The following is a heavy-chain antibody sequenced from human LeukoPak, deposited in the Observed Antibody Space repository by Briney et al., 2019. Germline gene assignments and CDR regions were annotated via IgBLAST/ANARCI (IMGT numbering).Heavy chain of an antibody. V-gene: IGHV3-23*01. CDR2: IHYNGGYT. CDR3: TRLAVATPGVDP. Sequence: GGSLTLSCAASGFAFNIYTMNWVRQAPGKGLDGVAIIHYNGGYTYSADSVKGRFTISRDNSKNMVYLQMNSLRAEDTAVYYCTRLAVATPGVDPWGQGTLVTVSS. J-gene: IGHJ5*02. CDR1: GFAFNIYT. D-gene: IGHD2-21*01.